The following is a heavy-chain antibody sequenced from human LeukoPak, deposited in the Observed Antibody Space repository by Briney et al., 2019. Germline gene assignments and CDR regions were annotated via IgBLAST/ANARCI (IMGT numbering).Heavy chain of an antibody. J-gene: IGHJ6*03. CDR1: GFTFSSYG. Sequence: PGGSLRLSCAASGFTFSSYGMHWVRQAPGKGLEWVAFIRYDGSNKYYADSVKGRFTISRDNSKNTLYLQMNSLRAEDTAVYYCAKDGVIPPRYYMDVWGKGTTVTVSS. D-gene: IGHD2-2*02. V-gene: IGHV3-30*02. CDR3: AKDGVIPPRYYMDV. CDR2: IRYDGSNK.